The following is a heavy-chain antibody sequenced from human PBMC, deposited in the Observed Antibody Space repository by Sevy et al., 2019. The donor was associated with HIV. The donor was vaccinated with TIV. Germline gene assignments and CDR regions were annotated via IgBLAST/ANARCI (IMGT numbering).Heavy chain of an antibody. J-gene: IGHJ3*02. D-gene: IGHD3-3*01. V-gene: IGHV1-18*04. Sequence: ASMKVSCKASGYTFTSYGISWVRQAPGQGLEWMGWISAYNGNTNYAQKLQGRVTMTTDTSTSTAYMELRSLRSDDTAVYYCARDLGIYDFWSGTDAFDIWGQGTMVTVSS. CDR3: ARDLGIYDFWSGTDAFDI. CDR2: ISAYNGNT. CDR1: GYTFTSYG.